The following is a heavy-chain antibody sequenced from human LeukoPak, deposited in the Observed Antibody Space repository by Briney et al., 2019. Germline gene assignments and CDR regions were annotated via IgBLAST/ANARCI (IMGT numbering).Heavy chain of an antibody. CDR1: GFTFNTYW. Sequence: QPGGSLRLSCSASGFTFNTYWMNWVRQAPGMGLEWVANVKRDESETYYVDSVKGRFTISRDNAKNSLSLQMNSLRAEDTAVYYCARGGGNFDYWGQGTLVTVSS. CDR2: VKRDESET. CDR3: ARGGGNFDY. D-gene: IGHD2/OR15-2a*01. J-gene: IGHJ4*02. V-gene: IGHV3-7*01.